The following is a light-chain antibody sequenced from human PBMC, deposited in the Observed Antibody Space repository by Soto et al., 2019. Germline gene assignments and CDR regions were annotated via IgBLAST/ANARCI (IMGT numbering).Light chain of an antibody. V-gene: IGKV2-28*01. J-gene: IGKJ1*01. Sequence: DIVLTQSPLSLPVTPGEPASMSCRSSQSLLQSSGYHYLDWYLQKPGQSPQLLILLGSNRASGVPDRFSGSASGTDFTLRISRVEAEDVGVYYCLHALQPPPAFGQGTKVEIK. CDR2: LGS. CDR3: LHALQPPPA. CDR1: QSLLQSSGYHY.